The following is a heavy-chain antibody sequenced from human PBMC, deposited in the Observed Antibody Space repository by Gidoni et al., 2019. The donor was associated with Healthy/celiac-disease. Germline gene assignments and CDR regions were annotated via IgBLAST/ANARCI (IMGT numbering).Heavy chain of an antibody. V-gene: IGHV1-46*03. J-gene: IGHJ4*02. CDR3: ARISYDFWSGYYGWYFDY. Sequence: QVQLVQSGAELKKPGASVKVSCKASGYTFTSYYMTLVRQDPGQGLEGMGLINPSGVSTSYEQKFQGRVTMTRDTSTSTVYMELSSLRSEDTAVYYCARISYDFWSGYYGWYFDYWGQGTLVTVSS. D-gene: IGHD3-3*01. CDR2: INPSGVST. CDR1: GYTFTSYY.